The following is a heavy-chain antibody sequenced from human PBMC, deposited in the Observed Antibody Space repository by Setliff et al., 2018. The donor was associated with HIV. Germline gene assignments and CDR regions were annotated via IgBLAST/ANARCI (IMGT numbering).Heavy chain of an antibody. Sequence: LRLSCAASGFTFSDYYMSWIRQAPGKGLEWVSYISTGGSFIYYADSVKGRFTISRDNAKNSLYLQMNSLRAEDTAVYYCAREVKRITSILGPDYWGQGTLVTVSS. CDR3: AREVKRITSILGPDY. CDR1: GFTFSDYY. J-gene: IGHJ4*02. V-gene: IGHV3-11*04. CDR2: ISTGGSFI. D-gene: IGHD3-10*01.